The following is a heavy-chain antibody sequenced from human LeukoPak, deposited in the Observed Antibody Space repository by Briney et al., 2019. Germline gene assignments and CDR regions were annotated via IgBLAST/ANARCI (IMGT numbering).Heavy chain of an antibody. CDR1: GGSISSGSYF. CDR3: ARQIAVAGEWAFDI. V-gene: IGHV4-39*01. CDR2: INYRGST. Sequence: PSETLSLTCTVSGGSISSGSYFWIWIRPPPGLELEWIGSINYRGSTYYNPSLRSTVTISVDTSKNQFALKLSSVTAADTALYYCARQIAVAGEWAFDIWGQGTMVTVSS. J-gene: IGHJ3*02. D-gene: IGHD6-19*01.